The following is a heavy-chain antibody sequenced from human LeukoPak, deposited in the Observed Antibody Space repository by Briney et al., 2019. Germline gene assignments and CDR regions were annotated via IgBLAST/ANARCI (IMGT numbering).Heavy chain of an antibody. V-gene: IGHV3-23*01. CDR2: ISGSGGST. Sequence: GGSLRLSCAASGFTFSSYAMSWVRQAPGKGLEWVSAISGSGGSTYYADSVKGRFTISRDNSKNTLYLQMNSLRAEDTAVYYCARGRGLPVRPPNEGFLDYWGRGTLVTVSS. CDR1: GFTFSSYA. D-gene: IGHD6-6*01. J-gene: IGHJ4*02. CDR3: ARGRGLPVRPPNEGFLDY.